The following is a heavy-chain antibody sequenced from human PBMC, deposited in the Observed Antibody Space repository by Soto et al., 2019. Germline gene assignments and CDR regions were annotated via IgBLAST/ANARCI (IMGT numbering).Heavy chain of an antibody. J-gene: IGHJ5*02. D-gene: IGHD3-3*01. CDR3: ARDSLRGWFDP. CDR1: GGSISSGGYY. Sequence: LSLTCTVSGGSISSGGYYWSWIRQHPGKGLEWIGYIYYSGSTYYNPSLKSRVTISVDTSKNQFSLKLSSVTAADTAVYYCARDSLRGWFDPWGQGTLVTVSS. CDR2: IYYSGST. V-gene: IGHV4-31*03.